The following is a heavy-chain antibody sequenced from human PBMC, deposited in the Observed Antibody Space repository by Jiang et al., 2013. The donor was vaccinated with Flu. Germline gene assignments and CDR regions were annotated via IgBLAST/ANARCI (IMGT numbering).Heavy chain of an antibody. Sequence: PGLVKPSQSLSLTCTVSGDPITRGAHYWTWIRQYPGKGLEWIGYILSDEIIYYNPSLRSRVAIAIDTSKNQFSLRLNSTTAADTAVYYCARGRVFDSWGQGILVTVSS. CDR1: GDPITRGAHY. CDR2: ILSDEII. CDR3: ARGRVFDS. J-gene: IGHJ4*02. V-gene: IGHV4-31*03.